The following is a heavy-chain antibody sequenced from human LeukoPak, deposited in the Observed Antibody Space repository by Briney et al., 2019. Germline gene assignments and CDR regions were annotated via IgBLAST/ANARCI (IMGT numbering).Heavy chain of an antibody. Sequence: PSETLSLTRTVSGDPISSHSDYKWTWIRQPPGKGLEWIGYVYHNGNINYNPFLGSRLTISVDTSKNQFSLRLTSVTAADTAVYFCAREYSAFDHWGHGTLVTVSS. V-gene: IGHV4-61*08. CDR1: GDPISSHSDY. J-gene: IGHJ4*01. CDR3: AREYSAFDH. D-gene: IGHD4-11*01. CDR2: VYHNGNI.